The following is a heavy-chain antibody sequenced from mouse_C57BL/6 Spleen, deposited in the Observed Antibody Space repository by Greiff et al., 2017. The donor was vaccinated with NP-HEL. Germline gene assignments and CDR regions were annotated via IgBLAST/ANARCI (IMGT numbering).Heavy chain of an antibody. D-gene: IGHD1-1*01. Sequence: QVQLQQPGAELVRPGSSVKLSCKASGYTFTSYWMHWVKQRPIQGLEWIGNIDPSDSETHYNQKFKDKATLTVDKSSSTAYMQLSSLTSEDSAVYYCARTATVGPDYWGQGTTLTVSS. CDR3: ARTATVGPDY. V-gene: IGHV1-52*01. CDR2: IDPSDSET. J-gene: IGHJ2*01. CDR1: GYTFTSYW.